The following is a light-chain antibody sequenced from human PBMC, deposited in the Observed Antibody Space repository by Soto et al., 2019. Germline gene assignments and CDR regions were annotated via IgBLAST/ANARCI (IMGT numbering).Light chain of an antibody. J-gene: IGLJ2*01. Sequence: QSVLTQPPSASGSPGQSVTISCTGTSTDVGTYNYVSWYQQHPGKAPKLMIYEVSKRSSGVPDRFSGSKSGNTASLTVSGLQAEDEADYYCSSYGGSNNLLFGGGTKVTVL. CDR1: STDVGTYNY. CDR3: SSYGGSNNLL. CDR2: EVS. V-gene: IGLV2-8*01.